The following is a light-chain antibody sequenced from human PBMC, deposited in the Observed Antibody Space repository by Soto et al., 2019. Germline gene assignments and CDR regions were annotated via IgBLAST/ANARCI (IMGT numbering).Light chain of an antibody. CDR3: QQRNVWPPIT. CDR2: DAS. V-gene: IGKV3-11*01. J-gene: IGKJ5*01. CDR1: QSIRTS. Sequence: EVVLAQSPATLSLSAGERATLSCRTSQSIRTSLAWYQQKPGQAPRLVIFDASNRANGVPARFGGSGSGTDFTLTINSLEPEDVAVYYCQQRNVWPPITFGQGTRLEIK.